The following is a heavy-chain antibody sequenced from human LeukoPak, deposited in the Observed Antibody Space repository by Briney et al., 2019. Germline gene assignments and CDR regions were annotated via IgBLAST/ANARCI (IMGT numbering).Heavy chain of an antibody. CDR3: ARDREDSGWYFGWFGP. CDR2: INHSGST. CDR1: GGSFSGYY. V-gene: IGHV4-34*01. D-gene: IGHD6-19*01. Sequence: SETLSLTCAVYGGSFSGYYWSWIRQPPGKGLEWIGEINHSGSTNYNPSLKSRVTISVDTSKNQFSLKLSSVTAADTAVYYCARDREDSGWYFGWFGPWGQGTLVTVSS. J-gene: IGHJ5*02.